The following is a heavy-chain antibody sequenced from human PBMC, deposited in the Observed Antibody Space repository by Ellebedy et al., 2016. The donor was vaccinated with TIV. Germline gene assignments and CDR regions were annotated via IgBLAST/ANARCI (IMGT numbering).Heavy chain of an antibody. J-gene: IGHJ4*02. V-gene: IGHV1-3*01. CDR1: RYTFTSYA. CDR3: ARDARVGAIRIYFDY. CDR2: INAGNGNT. D-gene: IGHD1-26*01. Sequence: ASVKVSXKASRYTFTSYAMHWVRQAPGQRLEWMGWINAGNGNTKYSQKFQGRVTITRDTSASTAYMELSSLRSGDTAVYYCARDARVGAIRIYFDYWGQGTLVTVSS.